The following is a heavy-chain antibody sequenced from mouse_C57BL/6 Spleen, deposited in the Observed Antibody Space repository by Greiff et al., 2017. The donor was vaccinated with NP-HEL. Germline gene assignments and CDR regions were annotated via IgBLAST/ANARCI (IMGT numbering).Heavy chain of an antibody. CDR2: IEPETGGT. V-gene: IGHV1-15*01. CDR1: GYTFTDYE. CDR3: TRSAYDNYFDD. Sequence: VHLVESGAELVRPGASVTLSCKASGYTFTDYEMHWVKQTPVHGQEWIGAIEPETGGTAYNQKFKGKAILTADTSSSAAYMKLRNLTSEDSAVYYCTRSAYDNYFDDWGQGTTLTVSS. D-gene: IGHD2-3*01. J-gene: IGHJ2*01.